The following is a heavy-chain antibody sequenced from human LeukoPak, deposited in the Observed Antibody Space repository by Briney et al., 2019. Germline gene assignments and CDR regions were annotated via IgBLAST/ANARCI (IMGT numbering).Heavy chain of an antibody. CDR3: ARALFRYDSSSRSLHWYFDL. CDR2: IYYSEST. CDR1: GGSISSYY. V-gene: IGHV4-59*01. J-gene: IGHJ2*01. D-gene: IGHD3-22*01. Sequence: SETLSLTCTVSGGSISSYYWSWIRPPPGKGLEWIGYIYYSESTNYNPSLKSRVTISEDTSKNQFSLALTSVTAADTAVYYCARALFRYDSSSRSLHWYFDLWGRGTLVTVSS.